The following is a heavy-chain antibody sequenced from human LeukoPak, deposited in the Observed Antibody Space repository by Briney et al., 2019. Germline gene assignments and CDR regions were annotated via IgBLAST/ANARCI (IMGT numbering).Heavy chain of an antibody. J-gene: IGHJ5*02. CDR3: ARHKDIVLMVLRS. V-gene: IGHV1-2*02. D-gene: IGHD2-8*01. CDR1: GYTFTGYY. Sequence: ASVKVSCKASGYTFTGYYMHWVRQAPGQGREGMGWINPNSGGTNYAQKFQCRVTMTRDTSISTAYMELSRLRSDATPVYYCARHKDIVLMVLRSWGRDPWSPSPQ. CDR2: INPNSGGT.